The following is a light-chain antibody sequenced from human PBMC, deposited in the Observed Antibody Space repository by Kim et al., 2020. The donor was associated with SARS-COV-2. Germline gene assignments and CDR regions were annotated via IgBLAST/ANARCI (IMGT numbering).Light chain of an antibody. V-gene: IGKV1-12*01. Sequence: ASVGDRVTITCRASEDITTLLVWYQQKPGKAPNLLIYSASNLERGVPSRFSGSGSGTEFTLTLSSLQPEDIATYYCQQSITFPLTFGGGTKVDIK. CDR2: SAS. CDR1: EDITTL. J-gene: IGKJ4*01. CDR3: QQSITFPLT.